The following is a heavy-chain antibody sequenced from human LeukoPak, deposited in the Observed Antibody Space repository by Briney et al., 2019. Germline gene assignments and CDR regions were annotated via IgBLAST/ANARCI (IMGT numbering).Heavy chain of an antibody. CDR2: ISYDGSNK. J-gene: IGHJ4*02. Sequence: GGSLRLSCAASGFTFSSYGMHWVRQAPGKGLEWVAVISYDGSNKYYADSVKGRFTISRDNSKNTLYLQMNSLRAEDTAVYYCAKDLTNSKYYYDSSGSPPDYWGQGTLVTVSS. CDR3: AKDLTNSKYYYDSSGSPPDY. D-gene: IGHD3-22*01. V-gene: IGHV3-30*18. CDR1: GFTFSSYG.